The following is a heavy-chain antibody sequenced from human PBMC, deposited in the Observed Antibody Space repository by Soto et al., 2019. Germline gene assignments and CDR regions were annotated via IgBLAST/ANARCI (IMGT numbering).Heavy chain of an antibody. V-gene: IGHV4-30-2*01. CDR2: IYHSGST. Sequence: SETLSLTCAVSGGSISSGGYSWSWIRQPPGKGLEWIGYIYHSGSTYYNPSLKSRVTISVDRSKNQFSLALSSVTAADTAMYYCARGSTTEKVDSWGQGILVTVSS. CDR1: GGSISSGGYS. CDR3: ARGSTTEKVDS. J-gene: IGHJ4*02.